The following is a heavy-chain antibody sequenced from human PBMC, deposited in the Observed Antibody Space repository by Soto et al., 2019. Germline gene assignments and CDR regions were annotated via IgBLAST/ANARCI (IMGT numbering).Heavy chain of an antibody. CDR2: IYYSGIT. CDR1: GDSISSSTYY. Sequence: PSETLSLTCTVSGDSISSSTYYWGWIRHPPGKGLEWIGNIYYSGITYYNPSLKSRVAISVDTSKNQFSLKLSSVTAADTAVYYCACHGERTIRYLNLFDLPSQGTLDTVSA. V-gene: IGHV4-39*01. J-gene: IGHJ5*02. CDR3: ACHGERTIRYLNLFDL. D-gene: IGHD4-17*01.